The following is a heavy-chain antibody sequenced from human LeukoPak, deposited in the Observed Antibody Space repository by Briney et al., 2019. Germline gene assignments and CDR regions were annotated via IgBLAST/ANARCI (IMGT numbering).Heavy chain of an antibody. CDR2: FSTSSSYI. V-gene: IGHV3-21*01. CDR1: GFTFSSYS. J-gene: IGHJ4*02. D-gene: IGHD3-22*01. CDR3: ARGVQDYYDSSGYPDY. Sequence: GGSLRLSCAASGFTFSSYSMNWVRQAPGRGLEWVSSFSTSSSYIYYADSVKGRFIISRDNAKNSLYLQMNSLRVEDTAVYFCARGVQDYYDSSGYPDYWGQGTLVTVSS.